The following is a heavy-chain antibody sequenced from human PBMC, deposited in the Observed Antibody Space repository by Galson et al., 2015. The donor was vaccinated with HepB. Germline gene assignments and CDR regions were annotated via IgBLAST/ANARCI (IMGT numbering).Heavy chain of an antibody. J-gene: IGHJ5*02. CDR1: GFTFSNYA. CDR2: ISYDENNK. D-gene: IGHD3-10*01. Sequence: SLRLSCAASGFTFSNYAMHWVRQAPGKGLEWVAVISYDENNKYYADSVRGRFTVSRDNSKNTLYLQMNSLRAEDTAVYYCARAIYYGQGGFDPWGQGTLVTVSS. CDR3: ARAIYYGQGGFDP. V-gene: IGHV3-30-3*01.